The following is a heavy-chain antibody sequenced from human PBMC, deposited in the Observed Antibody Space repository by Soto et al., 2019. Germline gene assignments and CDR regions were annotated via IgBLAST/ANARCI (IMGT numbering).Heavy chain of an antibody. D-gene: IGHD6-19*01. CDR1: GFTFGGSA. Sequence: GSLRLSCAASGFTFGGSAMHWVRQASGKGLEWVGHIRSKTNSYATAYAESVKGRFAISRDDSMNTAYLQMNSLKTEDTAVYFCTRQTDAVQWLVVPTDYNFDYWGQGTLVTVSS. CDR2: IRSKTNSYAT. V-gene: IGHV3-73*01. J-gene: IGHJ4*02. CDR3: TRQTDAVQWLVVPTDYNFDY.